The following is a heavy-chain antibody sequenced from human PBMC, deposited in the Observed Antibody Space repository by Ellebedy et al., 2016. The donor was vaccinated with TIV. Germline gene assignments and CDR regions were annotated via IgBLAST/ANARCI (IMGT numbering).Heavy chain of an antibody. V-gene: IGHV3-21*01. D-gene: IGHD5-18*01. J-gene: IGHJ6*02. Sequence: GGSLRLXXAASGFTFSSYSMNWVRQAPGKGLEWVSSISSSSSYIYYADSVKGRFTISRDNAKNSLYLQMNSLRAEDTAVYYCARESTAMALYYYYYGMDVWGQGTTVTVSS. CDR1: GFTFSSYS. CDR3: ARESTAMALYYYYYGMDV. CDR2: ISSSSSYI.